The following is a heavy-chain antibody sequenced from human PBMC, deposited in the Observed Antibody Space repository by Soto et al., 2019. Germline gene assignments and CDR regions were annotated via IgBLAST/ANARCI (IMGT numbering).Heavy chain of an antibody. V-gene: IGHV1-69*12. J-gene: IGHJ4*02. D-gene: IGHD6-13*01. CDR3: ARDVIAAAGTAG. Sequence: QVHLVQSGAEVKKPGSSVKVSCKASGGTFSSYAISWVRQAPGQGIEWMGGIIPIFGTANYAPKFQGRVTITADESTSTAYMELSSRRSEDPAVYYFARDVIAAAGTAGWGQGTLVTVSA. CDR2: IIPIFGTA. CDR1: GGTFSSYA.